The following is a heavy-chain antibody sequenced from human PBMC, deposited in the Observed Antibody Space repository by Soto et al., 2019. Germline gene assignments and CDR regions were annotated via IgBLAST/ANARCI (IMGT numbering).Heavy chain of an antibody. CDR3: ASRRGPGAIDAFDV. V-gene: IGHV1-18*01. J-gene: IGHJ3*01. D-gene: IGHD1-26*01. CDR2: ISIHNGKT. CDR1: GYNFIDFG. Sequence: QVQLVQSGIEVRQPGASVKVSCKASGYNFIDFGISWVRQAPGQGLEWMGWISIHNGKTNFPQKFQGRVTMTTATSTSTAYMELRSLTSGDTAVYFCASRRGPGAIDAFDVWGQGTMVTVSS.